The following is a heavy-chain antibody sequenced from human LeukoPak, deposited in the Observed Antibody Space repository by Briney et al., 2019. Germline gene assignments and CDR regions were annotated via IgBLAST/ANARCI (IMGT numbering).Heavy chain of an antibody. D-gene: IGHD5-12*01. J-gene: IGHJ6*02. CDR1: GFTFSSYA. CDR3: ARDHGDIVATIMRVGYYYGMDV. Sequence: GGSLRLSCAASGFTFSSYAMHWVRQAPGKGLEWVAVISYDGSNKYYADSVKGRFTISRDNPKNTLYLQMNSLRAEDTAVYYCARDHGDIVATIMRVGYYYGMDVWGQGTTVTVSS. V-gene: IGHV3-30*04. CDR2: ISYDGSNK.